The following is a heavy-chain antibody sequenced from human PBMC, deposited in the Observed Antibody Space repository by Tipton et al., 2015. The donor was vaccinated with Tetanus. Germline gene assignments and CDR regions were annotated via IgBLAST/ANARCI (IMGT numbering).Heavy chain of an antibody. CDR1: GFTFTRYA. D-gene: IGHD6-19*01. J-gene: IGHJ6*02. Sequence: SLRLSCAASGFTFTRYAMHWVRQAPGKGLEWVAVITFDGNTKYYADSVKGRFTLSRDNSKNTLYLQMNSLRAEDTALYYCARDVEAGWYIRGMAVDYYGMDVWGQGTTVTVSS. V-gene: IGHV3-30-3*01. CDR2: ITFDGNTK. CDR3: ARDVEAGWYIRGMAVDYYGMDV.